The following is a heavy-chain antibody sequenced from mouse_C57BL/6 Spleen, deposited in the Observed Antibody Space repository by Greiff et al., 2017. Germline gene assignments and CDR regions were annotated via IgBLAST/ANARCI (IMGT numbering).Heavy chain of an antibody. CDR3: ASGQLRGYAMDY. J-gene: IGHJ4*01. D-gene: IGHD3-2*02. CDR2: IYPGDGDT. V-gene: IGHV1-82*01. CDR1: GYAFSSSW. Sequence: LMESGPELVKPGASVKISCKASGYAFSSSWMNWVKQRPGKGLEWIGRIYPGDGDTNYTGKFKGKATLTADKSSSTAYMQLSSLTSEDSAVYICASGQLRGYAMDYWGQGTSVTVSS.